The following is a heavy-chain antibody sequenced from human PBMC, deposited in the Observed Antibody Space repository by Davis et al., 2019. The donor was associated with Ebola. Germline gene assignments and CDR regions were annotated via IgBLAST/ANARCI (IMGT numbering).Heavy chain of an antibody. CDR3: ARVDITLGMDV. D-gene: IGHD2/OR15-2a*01. Sequence: MPSETLSLTCTVSGGSVSSGSYYWSWIRQPPGKGLEWIGYIYYSGSTNYNPSLKSRVTISVDTSKNQFSLKLSSVTAADMAVYYCARVDITLGMDVWGQGTTVTVSS. J-gene: IGHJ6*02. CDR1: GGSVSSGSYY. CDR2: IYYSGST. V-gene: IGHV4-61*01.